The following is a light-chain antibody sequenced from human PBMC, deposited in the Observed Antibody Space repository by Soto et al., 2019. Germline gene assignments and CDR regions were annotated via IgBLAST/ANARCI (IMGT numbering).Light chain of an antibody. CDR2: HAS. CDR1: QSISNSY. V-gene: IGKV3-20*01. CDR3: QQYGDSLLT. J-gene: IGKJ4*01. Sequence: ENVLTQSPGTLSLSPGERATISCRASQSISNSYLAWYQQKPGQTPSLLIYHASNRATGIPDRFSGSGSGTDFTLTISRLEPEDFAVYYCQQYGDSLLTFGGGTKVEIK.